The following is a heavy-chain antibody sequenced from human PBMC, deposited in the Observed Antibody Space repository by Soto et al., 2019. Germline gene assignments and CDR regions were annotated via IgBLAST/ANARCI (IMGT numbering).Heavy chain of an antibody. D-gene: IGHD6-19*01. J-gene: IGHJ4*02. CDR2: IYASGST. Sequence: SETLSLTCTVSGDSISGYYWNWIRQPAGKGLEWIGRIYASGSTISNPSLRSRVALSVDTSKNQFSLNLNSVTAADTAMYYCARSGYSSGWYTAFDSWSQGTLVTVSS. V-gene: IGHV4-4*07. CDR1: GDSISGYY. CDR3: ARSGYSSGWYTAFDS.